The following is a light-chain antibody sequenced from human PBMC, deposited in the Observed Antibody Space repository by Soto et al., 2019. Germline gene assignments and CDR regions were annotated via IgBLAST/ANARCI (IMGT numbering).Light chain of an antibody. CDR2: SNT. J-gene: IGLJ1*01. CDR1: SSNIGSNT. Sequence: QSVLTQPPSVSETPGQRVTISCSGSSSNIGSNTVNWYRQLPEPAPKLLIYSNTQRPSGGPDRFSGSKSGPSASLAISGLQSEYEADYYCAVWDDSLNGCVFGTGTKLTVL. V-gene: IGLV1-44*01. CDR3: AVWDDSLNGCV.